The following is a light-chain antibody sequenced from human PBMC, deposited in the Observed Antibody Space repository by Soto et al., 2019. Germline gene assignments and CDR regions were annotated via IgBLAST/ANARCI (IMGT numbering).Light chain of an antibody. CDR2: DAF. V-gene: IGKV3-11*01. CDR1: QSVSTN. CDR3: QQRTGVIS. Sequence: DIVLTQSPATLSLSPGERATLSCRASQSVSTNLAWYRQKPGQTPRLLIYDAFKRATGIPARFSGSGSGTDFTLTSSSLEPEDFAVYYCQQRTGVISFGGGTRVEIK. J-gene: IGKJ4*01.